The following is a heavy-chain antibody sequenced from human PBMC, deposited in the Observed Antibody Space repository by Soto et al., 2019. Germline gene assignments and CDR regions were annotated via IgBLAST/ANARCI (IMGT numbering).Heavy chain of an antibody. CDR3: AREDFYCSSTSCYKDLDY. Sequence: GGSLRLSCAASGFTFSSYSMNWVRQAPGKGLEWVSSISSSSSYIYYADSVKGRFTISRDNAKNSLYLQMNSLRAEDTAVYYCAREDFYCSSTSCYKDLDYWGQGTLVTVSS. J-gene: IGHJ4*02. CDR2: ISSSSSYI. V-gene: IGHV3-21*01. CDR1: GFTFSSYS. D-gene: IGHD2-2*02.